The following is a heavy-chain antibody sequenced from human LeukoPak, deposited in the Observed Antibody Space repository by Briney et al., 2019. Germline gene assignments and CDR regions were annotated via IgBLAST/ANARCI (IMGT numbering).Heavy chain of an antibody. Sequence: PSETLSLTCTVSGGSISSYYWSWIRQPPGQGLEWIGYIFYSGSTNYNPSLKSRVTMSVDTSKNQFSLKLSSVTAADTAVYYCARDFGIVGASGDAFDIWGQGTMVTVSS. CDR3: ARDFGIVGASGDAFDI. D-gene: IGHD1-26*01. V-gene: IGHV4-59*01. CDR1: GGSISSYY. J-gene: IGHJ3*02. CDR2: IFYSGST.